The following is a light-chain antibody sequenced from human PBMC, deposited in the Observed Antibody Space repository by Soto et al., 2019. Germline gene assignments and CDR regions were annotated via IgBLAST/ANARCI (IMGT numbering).Light chain of an antibody. CDR3: QQYSDWPPYT. CDR2: ATS. V-gene: IGKV3-15*01. Sequence: ETVMTQSPVTLSVSPGERAILSCRASQSVGGNVAWYQQKPGQAPRLLLYATSTRATGIPARFSGSGSRTEFTLTISSLQSEDSAVYFCQQYSDWPPYTFGQGTKLEIK. J-gene: IGKJ2*01. CDR1: QSVGGN.